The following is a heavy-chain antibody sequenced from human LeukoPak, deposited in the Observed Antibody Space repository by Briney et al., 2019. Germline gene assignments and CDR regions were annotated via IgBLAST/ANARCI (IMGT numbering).Heavy chain of an antibody. CDR2: INHSGST. CDR1: GGSFSGYY. Sequence: SETLSLTCAVYGGSFSGYYWSWIRQPPGKGQEWIGEINHSGSTSYNPSLKSRVTISVDTSKNQFSLKLSSVTAADTAVYYCARGRGPRGWYARYFDLWGRGTLVTVSS. V-gene: IGHV4-34*01. J-gene: IGHJ2*01. D-gene: IGHD6-19*01. CDR3: ARGRGPRGWYARYFDL.